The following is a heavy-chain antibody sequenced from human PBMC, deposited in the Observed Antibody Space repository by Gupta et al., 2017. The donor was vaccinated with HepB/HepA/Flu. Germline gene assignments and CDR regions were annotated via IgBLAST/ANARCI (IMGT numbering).Heavy chain of an antibody. CDR3: ARARSYYYDSSGYYVGGAYYYYYYMDV. V-gene: IGHV4-31*03. J-gene: IGHJ6*03. CDR1: GGSISSGGYY. Sequence: QVQLQESGPGLVKPSQTLSLTCTVSGGSISSGGYYWSWIRQHPGKGLEWIGYIYYSGSTYYNPSLKSRVTISVDTSKNQFSLKLSSVTAADTAVYYCARARSYYYDSSGYYVGGAYYYYYYMDVWGKGTTVTVYS. D-gene: IGHD3-22*01. CDR2: IYYSGST.